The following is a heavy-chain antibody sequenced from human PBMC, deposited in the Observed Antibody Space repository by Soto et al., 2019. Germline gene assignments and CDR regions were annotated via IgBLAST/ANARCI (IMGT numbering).Heavy chain of an antibody. D-gene: IGHD3-22*01. CDR2: IYHTGNA. CDR3: ARDYFDSSDYTTNWFDP. V-gene: IGHV4-39*01. J-gene: IGHJ5*02. Sequence: PSETQSLTCTVSGGSISSNSYYWGWIRQPPGKGLEWIGSIYHTGNAYYNPSLKSRVTISVDTSKNQFSLKVTSVTAADTALYYCARDYFDSSDYTTNWFDPWGQGTLVTVSS. CDR1: GGSISSNSYY.